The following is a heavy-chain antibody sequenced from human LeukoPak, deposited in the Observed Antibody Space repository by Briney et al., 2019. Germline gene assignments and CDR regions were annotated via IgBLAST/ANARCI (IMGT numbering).Heavy chain of an antibody. CDR3: ARHRLPRVYYDSSGYYHNGFDI. V-gene: IGHV1-18*01. CDR1: GYTFTSYG. J-gene: IGHJ3*02. D-gene: IGHD3-22*01. CDR2: FSAYNGHT. Sequence: GASVKVSCKASGYTFTSYGVNWVRQAPGQGLEWMGWFSAYNGHTNYAQKLQGRVTMTTDTSTSTLYMELRSLRSDDTAVYYCARHRLPRVYYDSSGYYHNGFDIWGQGTMVTVSS.